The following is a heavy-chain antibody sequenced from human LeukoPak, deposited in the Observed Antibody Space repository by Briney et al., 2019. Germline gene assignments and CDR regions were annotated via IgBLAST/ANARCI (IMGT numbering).Heavy chain of an antibody. CDR3: ARRNGQDIVATFRRRYYFDY. V-gene: IGHV3-30*04. CDR1: GFTLSNYA. Sequence: GGSLRLSCVASGFTLSNYAMHWVRQAPGKGLEWVAVISYGGSNKYYADSVKGRFTISRDNSKNTLYLQMISLRAEDTAVYYCARRNGQDIVATFRRRYYFDYRGQGTLVTVSS. J-gene: IGHJ4*02. D-gene: IGHD5-12*01. CDR2: ISYGGSNK.